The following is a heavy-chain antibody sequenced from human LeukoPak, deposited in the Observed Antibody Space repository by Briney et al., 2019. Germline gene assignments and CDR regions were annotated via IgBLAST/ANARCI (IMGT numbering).Heavy chain of an antibody. Sequence: SETLSLTCTVSGGSISSSTYYWGWIRQPPGKGLEWIGNIYYSGNAYHNPSLKSRVTISVDTSKNQFSMKLSSVTAADTAVYYCARDWGVSARPGYMDVWGKGTTVTVSS. CDR3: ARDWGVSARPGYMDV. V-gene: IGHV4-39*07. D-gene: IGHD6-6*01. CDR2: IYYSGNA. CDR1: GGSISSSTYY. J-gene: IGHJ6*03.